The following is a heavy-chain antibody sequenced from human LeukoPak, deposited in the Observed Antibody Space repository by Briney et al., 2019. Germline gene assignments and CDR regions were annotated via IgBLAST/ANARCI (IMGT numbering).Heavy chain of an antibody. CDR2: IYYSGST. V-gene: IGHV4-59*01. J-gene: IGHJ3*02. Sequence: SETLSLTCTVSGGSISSYYWSWIRQPPGKGLEWIGYIYYSGSTNYNPSLKSRVTISVDTSKNQFSLKLSSVTAADTAVYYCARDIIVVVPAAPSDAFDIWGQGTMVTVSS. D-gene: IGHD2-2*01. CDR3: ARDIIVVVPAAPSDAFDI. CDR1: GGSISSYY.